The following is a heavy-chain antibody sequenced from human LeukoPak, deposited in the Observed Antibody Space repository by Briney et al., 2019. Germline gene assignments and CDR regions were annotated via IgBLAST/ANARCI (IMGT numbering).Heavy chain of an antibody. J-gene: IGHJ3*01. V-gene: IGHV3-74*01. Sequence: GGSLRLSCAASGFTFSDYWVHWVRHAPGTGLVWVSRINSDGSSTSHADSVKGRFTIARDNARNTVSLQMNSLRAEDTAVYYCVTLTVAVDQHAFDVWGQGTRVTVSS. CDR1: GFTFSDYW. D-gene: IGHD3-9*01. CDR2: INSDGSST. CDR3: VTLTVAVDQHAFDV.